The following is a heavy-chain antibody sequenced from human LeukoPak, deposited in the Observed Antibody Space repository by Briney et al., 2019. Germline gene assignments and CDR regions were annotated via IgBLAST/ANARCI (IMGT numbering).Heavy chain of an antibody. D-gene: IGHD3-3*01. CDR1: GSSISSGSYY. CDR3: ARDGFLESANWFDP. Sequence: SETLSLTCTVFGSSISSGSYYWSWIRQPAGKGLEWIGRIYISGSTNYNPSLKSRVTISVDTSKTQFSLKLSSVTAADTAVYYCARDGFLESANWFDPWGQGTLVIVTA. V-gene: IGHV4-61*02. J-gene: IGHJ5*02. CDR2: IYISGST.